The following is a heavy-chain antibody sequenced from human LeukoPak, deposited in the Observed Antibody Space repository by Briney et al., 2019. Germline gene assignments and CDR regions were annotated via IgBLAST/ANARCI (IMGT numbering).Heavy chain of an antibody. CDR1: GFTFSSYW. CDR2: ITSSSSAK. CDR3: TRDQEGSDY. V-gene: IGHV3-48*01. Sequence: GGSLRLSCAASGFTFSSYWMNWVRQAPGKGLEWVSYITSSSSAKYYADSVKGRFTISRDNAENSLYLQMNSLRAEDTAVYYCTRDQEGSDYWGQGTLVTVSS. J-gene: IGHJ4*02.